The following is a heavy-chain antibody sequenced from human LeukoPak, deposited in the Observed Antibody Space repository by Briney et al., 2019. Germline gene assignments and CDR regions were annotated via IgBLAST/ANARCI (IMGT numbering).Heavy chain of an antibody. CDR1: GFTVSSNY. J-gene: IGHJ6*03. Sequence: GGSLRLSCVASGFTVSSNYMNWVRQAPGKGLEWVSVIYRGGSTYYADSVKGRFTISRDNSKNTLYLQMNSLRAEDTAVYYCAGYGGSYPYYMDVWGKGTTVTISS. CDR3: AGYGGSYPYYMDV. D-gene: IGHD1-26*01. CDR2: IYRGGST. V-gene: IGHV3-53*01.